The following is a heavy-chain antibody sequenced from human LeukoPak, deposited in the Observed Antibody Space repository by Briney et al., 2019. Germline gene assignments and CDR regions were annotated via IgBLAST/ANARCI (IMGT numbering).Heavy chain of an antibody. CDR3: AKALNYDILTGYWDY. D-gene: IGHD3-9*01. CDR2: ISGSGGST. V-gene: IGHV3-23*01. Sequence: GGSLRLSSAASGFTFSSYAMSWVRQAPGKGLEWVSAISGSGGSTYYAGSVKGRFTISRDNSKNTLYLQTNSLRAEDTAVYYCAKALNYDILTGYWDYWGQGILVTVSS. CDR1: GFTFSSYA. J-gene: IGHJ4*02.